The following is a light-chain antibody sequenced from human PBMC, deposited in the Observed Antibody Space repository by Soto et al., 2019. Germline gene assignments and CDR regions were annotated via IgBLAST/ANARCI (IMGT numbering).Light chain of an antibody. V-gene: IGKV1-12*01. Sequence: DIQMTQSPSFVSASVGDRVTITCRASQGVSRYLAWYQQHPGRAPKLLIYNISNLYYGVPSRFSGSGSATDFTLTISSLQPEDFATYYCQQALSFPLTFGGGTKVEIK. CDR3: QQALSFPLT. J-gene: IGKJ4*01. CDR2: NIS. CDR1: QGVSRY.